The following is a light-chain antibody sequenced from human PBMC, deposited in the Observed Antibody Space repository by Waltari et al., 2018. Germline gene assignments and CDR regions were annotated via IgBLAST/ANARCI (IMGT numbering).Light chain of an antibody. CDR2: GAS. V-gene: IGKV3-20*01. CDR1: QGVSSTY. CDR3: QQYGTSLIT. Sequence: EIVLTQSPDTLSLSPGERATLSCRTSQGVSSTYLAWFQHKPAQAPRLVIFGASSRATGIPDRFSGSGSGTDFTLTINRLEPEDFAVYYCQQYGTSLITFGQGTRLEIK. J-gene: IGKJ5*01.